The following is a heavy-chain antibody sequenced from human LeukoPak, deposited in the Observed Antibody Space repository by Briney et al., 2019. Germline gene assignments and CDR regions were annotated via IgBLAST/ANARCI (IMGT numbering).Heavy chain of an antibody. V-gene: IGHV3-30-3*01. J-gene: IGHJ3*02. CDR3: ARGKVTTLGAFDI. D-gene: IGHD4-17*01. CDR2: ISYDGSNK. Sequence: GGSLRLSCAASGFTFGSYAMHWVRQAPGKGLEWVAVISYDGSNKYYADSVKGRFTISRDNSKNTLYLQMNSLRAEDTAVYYCARGKVTTLGAFDIWGQGTMVTVSS. CDR1: GFTFGSYA.